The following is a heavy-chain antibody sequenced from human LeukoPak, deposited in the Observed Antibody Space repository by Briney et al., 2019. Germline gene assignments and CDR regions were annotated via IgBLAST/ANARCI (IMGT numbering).Heavy chain of an antibody. V-gene: IGHV5-51*01. D-gene: IGHD5-18*01. CDR2: IYPGDSDT. Sequence: GESLKISCKGSGYSFASYWIAWVRQMPGQGLEWMGIIYPGDSDTRYSPSFQGQVTISADKSIKTAYLQWSSLKTSDTAMYYCARHLVRGYSYGSDYWGQGTLVTVSS. CDR3: ARHLVRGYSYGSDY. CDR1: GYSFASYW. J-gene: IGHJ4*02.